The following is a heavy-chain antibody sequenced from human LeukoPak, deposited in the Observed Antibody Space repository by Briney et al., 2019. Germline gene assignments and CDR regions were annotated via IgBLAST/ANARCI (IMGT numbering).Heavy chain of an antibody. CDR3: ARGAREYAGYCSGGSCLNWFDP. Sequence: GGSLRLSCAASGFTFSSYAMSWVRQAPGKGLEWVSAFSGSGGGTYYADSVRGRFTISRDNSKNTLYLQMNSLRAEDTAVYYCARGAREYAGYCSGGSCLNWFDPWGQGTLVTVSS. J-gene: IGHJ5*02. CDR1: GFTFSSYA. CDR2: FSGSGGGT. V-gene: IGHV3-23*01. D-gene: IGHD2-15*01.